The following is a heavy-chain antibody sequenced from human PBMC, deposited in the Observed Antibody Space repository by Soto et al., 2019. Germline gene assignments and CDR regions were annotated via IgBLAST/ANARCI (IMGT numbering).Heavy chain of an antibody. CDR2: ISAYNGNT. Sequence: ASVKVSCKASGYTFTSYGISWVRQAPGQGLEWMGWISAYNGNTNYAQKLRGRVTMTTDTSTSTAYMELRSLRSDDTAVYYCAREQWLVLPGYYYYGMDVWGQGTTVTVSS. V-gene: IGHV1-18*04. J-gene: IGHJ6*02. D-gene: IGHD6-19*01. CDR1: GYTFTSYG. CDR3: AREQWLVLPGYYYYGMDV.